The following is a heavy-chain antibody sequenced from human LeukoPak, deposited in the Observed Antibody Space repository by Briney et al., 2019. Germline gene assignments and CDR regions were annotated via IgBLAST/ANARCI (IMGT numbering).Heavy chain of an antibody. V-gene: IGHV4-59*01. CDR1: GGSISSYY. J-gene: IGHJ3*02. D-gene: IGHD3-9*01. CDR3: ARDTRRYDILTGQTDSAFDI. Sequence: PSETLSLTCTVSGGSISSYYWSWIRQPPGKGLEWIGYIYYSGSTSYNPSLKSRVTISVDTSKNQFSLKLSSVTAADTAVYYCARDTRRYDILTGQTDSAFDIWGQGTMVTVSS. CDR2: IYYSGST.